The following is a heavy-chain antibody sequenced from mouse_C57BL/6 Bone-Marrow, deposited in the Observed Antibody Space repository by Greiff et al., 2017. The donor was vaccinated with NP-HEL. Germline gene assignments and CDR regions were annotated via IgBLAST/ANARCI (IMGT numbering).Heavy chain of an antibody. CDR1: GFTFNTYA. Sequence: EVMLVESGGGLVQPKGSLKLSCAASGFTFNTYAMHWVRQAPGKGLEWVARIRSKSSNYATYYADSVKDRFTISRDDSQSMLYLQMNNLKTEDTAMYYCVRGEAYYSNYWYFDVWGTGTTVTVSS. J-gene: IGHJ1*03. CDR2: IRSKSSNYAT. CDR3: VRGEAYYSNYWYFDV. V-gene: IGHV10-3*01. D-gene: IGHD2-5*01.